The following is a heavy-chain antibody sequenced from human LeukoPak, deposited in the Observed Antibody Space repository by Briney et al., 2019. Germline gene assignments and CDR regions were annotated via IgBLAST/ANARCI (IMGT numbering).Heavy chain of an antibody. J-gene: IGHJ4*02. CDR2: ISSSSSYI. CDR1: GFTFSSYS. D-gene: IGHD3-22*01. Sequence: GGSLRLSCAASGFTFSSYSMNWVRQAPGKGLEWVSSISSSSSYIYYADSVKGRFTISRDNAKNSLYLQMNSLRAEDTAVYYCARNLPSYDSSGYYLYWGQGTLVTVSS. CDR3: ARNLPSYDSSGYYLY. V-gene: IGHV3-21*01.